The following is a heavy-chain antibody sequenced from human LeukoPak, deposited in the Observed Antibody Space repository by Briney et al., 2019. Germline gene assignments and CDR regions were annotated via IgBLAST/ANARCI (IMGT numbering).Heavy chain of an antibody. CDR2: ISRSGGST. CDR1: GFTVSSNY. V-gene: IGHV3-23*01. J-gene: IGHJ4*02. D-gene: IGHD2-21*01. Sequence: GGSLRLSCAASGFTVSSNYMSWVRQAPGKGLEWVSTISRSGGSTYYADSVKGRFTISRDNSKNTLYLQMNSLRAEDTAVYYCAKLGGAVDYWGQGTLVTVSS. CDR3: AKLGGAVDY.